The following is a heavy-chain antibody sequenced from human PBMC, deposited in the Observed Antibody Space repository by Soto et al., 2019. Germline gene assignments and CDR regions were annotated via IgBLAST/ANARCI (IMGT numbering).Heavy chain of an antibody. D-gene: IGHD2-15*01. CDR3: ARGIGAYYMDV. CDR2: ISSSSSTI. CDR1: GFTFSSYS. Sequence: GGSLRLSCAASGFTFSSYSMNWVRQAPGKGLEWVSYISSSSSTIYYADSVKGRFTISRDNAKNSLYLQMNSLRAEDTAVYYCARGIGAYYMDVWGKGTTVTVSS. J-gene: IGHJ6*03. V-gene: IGHV3-48*01.